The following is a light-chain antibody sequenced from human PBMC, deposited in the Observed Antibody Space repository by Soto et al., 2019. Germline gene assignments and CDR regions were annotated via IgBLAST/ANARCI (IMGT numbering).Light chain of an antibody. Sequence: QSVLTQPASVSGSPGQSITISCTGTSSDVGGYNYVSWYQHHPGKAPKLIIYEVNNRPSGVSNRFSGSKSGYTASLTIFGLQAEDEADYYCTSYTSSSTLAVFGGGTKLTVL. J-gene: IGLJ2*01. CDR2: EVN. CDR1: SSDVGGYNY. CDR3: TSYTSSSTLAV. V-gene: IGLV2-14*01.